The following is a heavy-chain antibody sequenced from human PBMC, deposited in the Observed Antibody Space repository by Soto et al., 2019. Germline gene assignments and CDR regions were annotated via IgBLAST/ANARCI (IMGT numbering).Heavy chain of an antibody. J-gene: IGHJ4*02. D-gene: IGHD2-21*01. CDR2: IYPGDSDT. CDR3: ARLVNIFDFDY. V-gene: IGHV5-51*01. Sequence: EVQLVQSGAEVKKPGESLKISCKGAGYSFTNYWIGWVRQMPGKGLEWMGIIYPGDSDTRYSTSFQGQVTISADKAISTACPQWSSLKASDTAMYYCARLVNIFDFDYWGQGNLGTVSS. CDR1: GYSFTNYW.